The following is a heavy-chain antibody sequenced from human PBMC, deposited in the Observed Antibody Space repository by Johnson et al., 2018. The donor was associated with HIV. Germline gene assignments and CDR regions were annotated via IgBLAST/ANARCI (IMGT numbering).Heavy chain of an antibody. Sequence: QVQLVESGGGVVQPGRSLRLSCAASGFTFSSYAMHWVRQAPGKGLEWGAVISYDGSNKYYADTVKGRFTISRDNSRNTLYLQMNSLRAEDAAVYYCARDETQRRYALTAFDIWGQGTLVTVSS. CDR1: GFTFSSYA. CDR2: ISYDGSNK. D-gene: IGHD6-25*01. J-gene: IGHJ3*02. V-gene: IGHV3-30*04. CDR3: ARDETQRRYALTAFDI.